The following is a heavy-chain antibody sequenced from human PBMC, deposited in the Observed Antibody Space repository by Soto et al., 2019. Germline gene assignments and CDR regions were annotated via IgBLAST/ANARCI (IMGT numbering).Heavy chain of an antibody. CDR3: ARGWLEWFSRQPPSDY. Sequence: EVQLVESGGGLVQPGGSLRLSCAASGFTFSSHWMHWVRQAPGEGLVCVARINGDGSATSYADSVKGRFTISRDNAKNTLYLEMNSLRVDDTAVYYCARGWLEWFSRQPPSDYWGQGTLVTVSS. CDR1: GFTFSSHW. J-gene: IGHJ4*02. CDR2: INGDGSAT. D-gene: IGHD3-3*01. V-gene: IGHV3-74*01.